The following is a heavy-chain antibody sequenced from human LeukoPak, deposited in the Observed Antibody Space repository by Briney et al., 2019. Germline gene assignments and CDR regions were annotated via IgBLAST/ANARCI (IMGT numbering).Heavy chain of an antibody. CDR1: GFNFSNYG. CDR3: ARPSGSVTIFGVVDYFDY. J-gene: IGHJ4*02. CDR2: ITNDGSNE. Sequence: PGGSLRLSCAASGFNFSNYGMNWVRQAPGKGLEWVAYITNDGSNENYAESVKGRFTISRDNSKNTLYLQLSSLTAEDTAVYYCARPSGSVTIFGVVDYFDYWGQGSLVTVSS. D-gene: IGHD3-3*01. V-gene: IGHV3-30*03.